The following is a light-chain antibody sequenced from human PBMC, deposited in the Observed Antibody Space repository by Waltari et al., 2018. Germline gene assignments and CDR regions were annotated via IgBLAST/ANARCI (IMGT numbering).Light chain of an antibody. CDR3: QNHERLPAM. Sequence: ELVLTQSPGTLSLSPGERPTLSCRASQSISRYFAWSQQKRGQAPRLLISAASSRATGSPDRFSGSGSGTDFSLTISRLEPEDFAVYYCQNHERLPAMFGQGTKVEIK. CDR2: AAS. J-gene: IGKJ1*01. V-gene: IGKV3-20*01. CDR1: QSISRY.